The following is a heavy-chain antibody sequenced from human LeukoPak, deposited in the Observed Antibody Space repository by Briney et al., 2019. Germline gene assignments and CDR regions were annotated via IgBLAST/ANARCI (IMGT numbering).Heavy chain of an antibody. D-gene: IGHD5-24*01. V-gene: IGHV1-8*01. Sequence: GASVKVSCKASGYTFSSYVINWVRQATGQGLEWMGWMNPNSGKTGYVQKFQGRVIMTRDTSISTAYMELSSLTSEDTAVYFCARDRVGVGGNGYENWGQGTLVTASS. CDR1: GYTFSSYV. CDR2: MNPNSGKT. CDR3: ARDRVGVGGNGYEN. J-gene: IGHJ4*02.